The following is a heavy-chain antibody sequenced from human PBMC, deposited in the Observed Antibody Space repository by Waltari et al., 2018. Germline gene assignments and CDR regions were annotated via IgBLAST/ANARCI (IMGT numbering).Heavy chain of an antibody. D-gene: IGHD2-8*01. V-gene: IGHV4-39*01. CDR3: ARHPAMTIMLWYFDL. Sequence: QLQLQESGPGLVKPSETLSLTCTVSGGSISSSSYYWGWIRQPPGKGLEWIGSLYYSGSTYYNPSLQCRVTISVDTSKNQFSLKLSSVTAADTAVYYCARHPAMTIMLWYFDLWGRGTLVTVSS. CDR2: LYYSGST. CDR1: GGSISSSSYY. J-gene: IGHJ2*01.